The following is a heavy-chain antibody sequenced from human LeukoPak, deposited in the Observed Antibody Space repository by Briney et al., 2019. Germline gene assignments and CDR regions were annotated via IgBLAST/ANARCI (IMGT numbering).Heavy chain of an antibody. CDR3: ARGYYDILTGYYSNVFYFDY. J-gene: IGHJ4*02. D-gene: IGHD3-9*01. Sequence: SQTLSLTCTVSGGSISCGGYYWSWIRQHPGKGLEWIGYIYYSGSTYYNPSLKSRVTISVDTSKNQFSLKLSSVTAADTAVYYCARGYYDILTGYYSNVFYFDYWGQGTLVTVSS. CDR1: GGSISCGGYY. CDR2: IYYSGST. V-gene: IGHV4-31*03.